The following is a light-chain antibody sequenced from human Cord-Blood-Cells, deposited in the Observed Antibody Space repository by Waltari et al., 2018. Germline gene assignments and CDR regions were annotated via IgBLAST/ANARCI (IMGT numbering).Light chain of an antibody. Sequence: QSALTQPRSVSGSPGQSVTISCTGTSSDVGGYNYVSWYQQHPGKAPKLMIYDVSKRPSGFPERFSGSKSGNTASLTISGLQAEDEADYYCCSYAGSYTVVFGGGTKLTVL. J-gene: IGLJ2*01. CDR2: DVS. V-gene: IGLV2-11*01. CDR3: CSYAGSYTVV. CDR1: SSDVGGYNY.